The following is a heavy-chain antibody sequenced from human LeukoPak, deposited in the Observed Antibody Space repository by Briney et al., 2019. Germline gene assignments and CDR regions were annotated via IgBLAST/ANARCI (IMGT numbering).Heavy chain of an antibody. Sequence: PSETLSLTCTVSGGSISSYYWNWIRQPPGKGLEWIGYIYYSGSTNYNPSLKSRDTISVDTSKNQFSLKLSSVTAADTAVYFCARQLRGEAVAGHLQPFDYCGQGTVVTVSS. CDR3: ARQLRGEAVAGHLQPFDY. CDR1: GGSISSYY. J-gene: IGHJ4*02. V-gene: IGHV4-59*08. CDR2: IYYSGST. D-gene: IGHD6-19*01.